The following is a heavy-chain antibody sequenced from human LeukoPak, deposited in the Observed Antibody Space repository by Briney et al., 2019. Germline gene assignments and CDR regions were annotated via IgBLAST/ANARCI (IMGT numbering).Heavy chain of an antibody. D-gene: IGHD6-13*01. J-gene: IGHJ6*03. CDR2: LYYSGST. V-gene: IGHV4-59*11. CDR1: GGSISSHY. CDR3: ARVWVSSSWPHYYYYYMDV. Sequence: SETLSLTCTVSGGSISSHYWCWIRQPPGKGQGLVWFLYYSGSTNYNPSLKSRVTISVDTSKNQFSLKLSSVTAADTAAYYCARVWVSSSWPHYYYYYMDVWGKGTTVTVSS.